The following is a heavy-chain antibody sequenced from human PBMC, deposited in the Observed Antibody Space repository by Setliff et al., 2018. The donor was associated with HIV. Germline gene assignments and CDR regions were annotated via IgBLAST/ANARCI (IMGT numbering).Heavy chain of an antibody. CDR2: MNQDGSEK. Sequence: PGGSLRLSCAVSGFTLSSSWMNWVRQAPGKGLEWVANMNQDGSEKNYVGSVKGRFTSSRDNAKSSLFLQMSGLRPEDTAVYYCARVLLRTNPLYGVASNWFDPWGQGTLVTVSS. D-gene: IGHD2-8*01. J-gene: IGHJ5*02. CDR3: ARVLLRTNPLYGVASNWFDP. V-gene: IGHV3-7*03. CDR1: GFTLSSSW.